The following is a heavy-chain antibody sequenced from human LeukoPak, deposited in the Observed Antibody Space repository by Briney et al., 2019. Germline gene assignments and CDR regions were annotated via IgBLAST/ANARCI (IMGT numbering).Heavy chain of an antibody. CDR1: GDSVSSNSAA. Sequence: SQTLSLTSAISGDSVSSNSAAWNWIRQSPSRGLEWLGRTYYRSKWYNDYAVSVKSRITINPDTSKNQFSLQLNSVTPEDTAVYYCARNAGLGSGWYPEYFQHWGQGTLVTVSS. CDR2: TYYRSKWYN. D-gene: IGHD6-19*01. V-gene: IGHV6-1*01. J-gene: IGHJ1*01. CDR3: ARNAGLGSGWYPEYFQH.